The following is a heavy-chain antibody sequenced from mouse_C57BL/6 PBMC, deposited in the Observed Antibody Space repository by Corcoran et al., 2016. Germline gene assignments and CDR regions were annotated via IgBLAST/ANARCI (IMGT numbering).Heavy chain of an antibody. CDR1: GYTFTDYY. J-gene: IGHJ4*01. Sequence: QVQLKQSGAELVRPGASVKLSCKASGYTFTDYYINWVKQRPGQGLEWIARIYPGSGNTYYNEKFKGKATLTAEKSSSTAYMQLSSLTSEDSAVYFCARSTLYGPDGDYAMDYWGQGTSVTVSS. CDR3: ARSTLYGPDGDYAMDY. CDR2: IYPGSGNT. V-gene: IGHV1-76*01. D-gene: IGHD1-1*02.